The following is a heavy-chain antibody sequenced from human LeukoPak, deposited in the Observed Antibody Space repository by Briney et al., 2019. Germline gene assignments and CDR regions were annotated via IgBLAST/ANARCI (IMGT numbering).Heavy chain of an antibody. J-gene: IGHJ5*02. V-gene: IGHV4-39*01. CDR2: IYYSGST. Sequence: PSETLSLTCTVSGGSISSSSYYWGWIRQPPGRGLEWIGSIYYSGSTYYNPSLKSRVTISVDTSKNQFSLKLSSVTAADTAVYYCARLKAGHPGPWGQGTLVTVSS. CDR3: ARLKAGHPGP. CDR1: GGSISSSSYY.